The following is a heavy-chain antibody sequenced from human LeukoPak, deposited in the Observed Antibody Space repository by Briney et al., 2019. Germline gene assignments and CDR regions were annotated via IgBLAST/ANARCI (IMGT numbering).Heavy chain of an antibody. Sequence: PGRSLRLSCAASGFTFSSYAMHWVRQAPGKGLEWVAVISYDGSNKYYADSVKGRFTISRDNSKNTLYLQMNSLRAEDTAVYYCARDRIYYDSSGCPRYWGQGTLVTVSS. V-gene: IGHV3-30*04. CDR3: ARDRIYYDSSGCPRY. CDR2: ISYDGSNK. J-gene: IGHJ4*02. D-gene: IGHD3-22*01. CDR1: GFTFSSYA.